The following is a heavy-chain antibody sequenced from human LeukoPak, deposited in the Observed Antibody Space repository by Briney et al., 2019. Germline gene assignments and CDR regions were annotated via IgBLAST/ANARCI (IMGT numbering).Heavy chain of an antibody. CDR2: IYPGDSDT. Sequence: GESLKISCKGSGYSFTSYWIGWVRQMPGKGLEWMGIIYPGDSDTRYSPSFQGQVTISADKSISTAYLQWSSLKASDTAMYYCARSGPGDYVWGSYFYYWGQGTLVTVSS. V-gene: IGHV5-51*01. D-gene: IGHD3-16*01. J-gene: IGHJ4*02. CDR3: ARSGPGDYVWGSYFYY. CDR1: GYSFTSYW.